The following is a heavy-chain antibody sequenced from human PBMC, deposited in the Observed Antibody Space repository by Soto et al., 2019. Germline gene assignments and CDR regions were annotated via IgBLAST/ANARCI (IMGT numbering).Heavy chain of an antibody. CDR1: GGSISSGGYY. CDR2: IYYSGST. J-gene: IGHJ6*02. Sequence: QVQLQESGPGLVKPSQTLSLTCTVSGGSISSGGYYWSWIRQHPGKGLEWIGYIYYSGSTYYNPSLKSRVTISVDTSKNQFSLKLSSVTAADTAVYYCARDRKPSALGYYYYGMDVWGQGTTVTVSS. V-gene: IGHV4-31*03. CDR3: ARDRKPSALGYYYYGMDV.